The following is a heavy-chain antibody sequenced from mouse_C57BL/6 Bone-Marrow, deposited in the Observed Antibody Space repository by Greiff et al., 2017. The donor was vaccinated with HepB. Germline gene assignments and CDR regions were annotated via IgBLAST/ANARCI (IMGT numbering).Heavy chain of an antibody. CDR1: GFSLTSYA. CDR2: IWTGGGT. V-gene: IGHV2-9-1*01. J-gene: IGHJ1*03. CDR3: ARDYTTVVEGYWYFDV. Sequence: VHLVESGPGLVAPSQSLSITCTVSGFSLTSYAISWVRQPPGKGLEWLGVIWTGGGTNYNSALKSRLSISKGNSKSQVFLKMNSLQTDDTARYYCARDYTTVVEGYWYFDVWGTGTTVTVSS. D-gene: IGHD1-1*01.